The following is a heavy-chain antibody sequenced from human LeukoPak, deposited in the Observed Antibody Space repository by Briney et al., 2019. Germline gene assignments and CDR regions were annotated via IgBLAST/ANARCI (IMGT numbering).Heavy chain of an antibody. CDR2: ISGSGGST. CDR1: GFTFSSYA. J-gene: IGHJ4*02. Sequence: PGGSLRLSCAASGFTFSSYAMSWVRQAPGKGLEWVSAISGSGGSTYYADSVKGRFTISRDNSKNTLYLQMNSLRAEDTAVYYCAKDLVVPAAMSRGVDYWGQGTLVTVSS. CDR3: AKDLVVPAAMSRGVDY. V-gene: IGHV3-23*01. D-gene: IGHD2-2*01.